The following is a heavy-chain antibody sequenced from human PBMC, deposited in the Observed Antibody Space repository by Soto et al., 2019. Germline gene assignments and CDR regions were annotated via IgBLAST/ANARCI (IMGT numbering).Heavy chain of an antibody. Sequence: QLVESGGGVVQPGRSLRLSCAASGFTFSLYGMHWVRQAPGKGLEWVAVTSYDGSNKYYADSVKGRFTISRDNSKNTLYLQMNSLRAEDTAVYYCAKDSGYSGYDVYDYYYGMDVWGQGTTVTVSS. CDR2: TSYDGSNK. D-gene: IGHD5-12*01. J-gene: IGHJ6*02. CDR1: GFTFSLYG. CDR3: AKDSGYSGYDVYDYYYGMDV. V-gene: IGHV3-30*18.